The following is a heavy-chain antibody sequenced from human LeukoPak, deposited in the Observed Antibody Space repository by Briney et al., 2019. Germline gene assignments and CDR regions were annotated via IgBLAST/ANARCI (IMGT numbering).Heavy chain of an antibody. V-gene: IGHV1-8*01. J-gene: IGHJ1*01. Sequence: GASVKVSCKASGYTFTSYDINWVRQATGQGLEWMGWMNPNSGNTGYAQKFQDRVTMTRNTSISTAYMELSSLRSEGTAVYYCARDSPARGDPPPHWGQGTLVTASS. CDR1: GYTFTSYD. CDR3: ARDSPARGDPPPH. D-gene: IGHD3-10*01. CDR2: MNPNSGNT.